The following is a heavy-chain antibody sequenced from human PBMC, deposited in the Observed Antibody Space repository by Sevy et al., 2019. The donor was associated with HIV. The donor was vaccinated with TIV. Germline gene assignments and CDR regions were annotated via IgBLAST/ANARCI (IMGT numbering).Heavy chain of an antibody. Sequence: GGSLRLSCAASGFTFDDYTMHWVRQAPGKGLEWVSLISWDGGSTYYADSVKGRFTISRDNSKNSLYLQMNSLRTEDTALYYCAKGLEYYYDSSGNYYLESYFDYWGQGTLVTVSS. CDR3: AKGLEYYYDSSGNYYLESYFDY. CDR1: GFTFDDYT. J-gene: IGHJ4*02. D-gene: IGHD3-22*01. CDR2: ISWDGGST. V-gene: IGHV3-43*01.